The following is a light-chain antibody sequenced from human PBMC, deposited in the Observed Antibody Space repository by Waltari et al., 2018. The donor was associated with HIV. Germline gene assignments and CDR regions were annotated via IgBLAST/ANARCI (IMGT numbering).Light chain of an antibody. V-gene: IGLV1-44*01. CDR1: SSNIGSTI. J-gene: IGLJ3*02. Sequence: QSVLTQPPSASGTPGQNATIPCSGSSSNIGSTIVNWYQQLPGAAPQLLIYSNDQRPSVVPDRFSGSKSCTSASLASSGLQSADEADYYCAAWDDSLNGMFGGGTRLTVL. CDR3: AAWDDSLNGM. CDR2: SND.